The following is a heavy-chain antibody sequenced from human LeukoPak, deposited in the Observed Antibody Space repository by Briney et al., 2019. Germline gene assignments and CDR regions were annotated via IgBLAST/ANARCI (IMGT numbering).Heavy chain of an antibody. Sequence: GASVKVSCKASGGTFSSYAISWVRQAPGQGLEWMGGIIPIFGTANYAQKFQGRVTITTHESTSTAYMELSSPRSEDTAVYYCARSRLNVVGDIIYYFDYWGQGTLVTVSS. J-gene: IGHJ4*02. CDR2: IIPIFGTA. CDR3: ARSRLNVVGDIIYYFDY. V-gene: IGHV1-69*05. D-gene: IGHD1-26*01. CDR1: GGTFSSYA.